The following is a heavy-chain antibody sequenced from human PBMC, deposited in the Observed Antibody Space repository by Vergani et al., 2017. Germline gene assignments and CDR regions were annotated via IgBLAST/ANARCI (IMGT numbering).Heavy chain of an antibody. D-gene: IGHD1-26*01. V-gene: IGHV3-33*01. CDR1: GFTFSSYG. CDR3: ASSLHSGSYGGFGY. J-gene: IGHJ4*02. CDR2: IWYDGSNK. Sequence: QVQLVESGGGVVQPGRSLRLSCAASGFTFSSYGMHWVRQAPGKGLERVAVIWYDGSNKYYADSVKGRFTISRDNSKNTLYLQMNSLRAEDTAVYYCASSLHSGSYGGFGYWGQGTLVTVSS.